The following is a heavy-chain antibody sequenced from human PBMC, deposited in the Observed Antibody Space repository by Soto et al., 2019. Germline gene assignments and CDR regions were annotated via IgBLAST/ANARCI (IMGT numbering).Heavy chain of an antibody. Sequence: QVQLVQSGAEVKKPGSSVKVSCKASGGTFSSYAISWVRQAPGQGLEWMGGIIPIFGTANYAQKFQGRVTITADEPTRTDYMELSGRRSEDTAGYYCARVMVGYVDYWGQGTLVTVSS. V-gene: IGHV1-69*12. J-gene: IGHJ4*02. CDR3: ARVMVGYVDY. CDR2: IIPIFGTA. CDR1: GGTFSSYA. D-gene: IGHD3-10*02.